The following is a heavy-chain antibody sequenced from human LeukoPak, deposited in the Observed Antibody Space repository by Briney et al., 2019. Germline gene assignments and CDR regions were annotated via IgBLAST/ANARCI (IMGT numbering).Heavy chain of an antibody. J-gene: IGHJ6*03. CDR3: ARHRLPRGYSGYDTKPQVQNYYYYYMDV. Sequence: HGESLKISCKGSGYSFTSYWIGWVRQMPGKGLEWMGIIYPGDSDTRYSPSFQGQVTISADKSISTAYLQWSSLKASGTAMYYCARHRLPRGYSGYDTKPQVQNYYYYYMDVWGKGTTVTISS. CDR1: GYSFTSYW. V-gene: IGHV5-51*01. D-gene: IGHD5-12*01. CDR2: IYPGDSDT.